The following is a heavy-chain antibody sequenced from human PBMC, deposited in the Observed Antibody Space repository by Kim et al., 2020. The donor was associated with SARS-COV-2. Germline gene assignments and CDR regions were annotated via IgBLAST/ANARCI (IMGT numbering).Heavy chain of an antibody. Sequence: ASVKVSCKASGYNFFSYGISWVRQAPGQGLEWMGWIYTPNGDTNFAQKFQGRLTMTTDTSTSTVYMELRSLRSDDTAVYYCARDKGGDPDTFDIWGQGTM. CDR1: GYNFFSYG. D-gene: IGHD2-21*02. CDR3: ARDKGGDPDTFDI. V-gene: IGHV1-18*01. CDR2: IYTPNGDT. J-gene: IGHJ3*02.